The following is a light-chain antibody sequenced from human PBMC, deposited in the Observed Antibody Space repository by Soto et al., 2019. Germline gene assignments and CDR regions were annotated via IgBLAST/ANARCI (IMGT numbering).Light chain of an antibody. CDR1: SSDVGGFNY. CDR2: EVS. Sequence: QSVLTQPASVSASPGQSITISCTGSSSDVGGFNYVSWYQHHPGKAPKVMIHEVSNRPSGVSTRFSGSKSGNTASLTISGFQAEDEADYYCISYTSSNTWVFGGGTKLTVL. J-gene: IGLJ3*02. V-gene: IGLV2-14*01. CDR3: ISYTSSNTWV.